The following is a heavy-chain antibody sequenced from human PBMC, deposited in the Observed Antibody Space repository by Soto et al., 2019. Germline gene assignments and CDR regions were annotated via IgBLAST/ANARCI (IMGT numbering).Heavy chain of an antibody. CDR1: GYTFTGYY. J-gene: IGHJ4*02. V-gene: IGHV1-2*02. CDR3: ARIRTGSLLLYLFDL. D-gene: IGHD2-15*01. CDR2: INPNSGGT. Sequence: AYVMVSCTTSGYTFTGYYIHWVRQDPGQGLEWMGWINPNSGGTNYAQKFQGRVSLTRDTSITTAYMELNSLTSDDTAVYFCARIRTGSLLLYLFDLWGQGTLVTAPQ.